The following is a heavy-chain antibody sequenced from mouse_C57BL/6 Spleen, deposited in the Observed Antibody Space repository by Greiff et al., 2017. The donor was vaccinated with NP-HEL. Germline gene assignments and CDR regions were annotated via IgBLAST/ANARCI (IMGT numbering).Heavy chain of an antibody. J-gene: IGHJ4*01. D-gene: IGHD2-3*01. V-gene: IGHV1-81*01. CDR3: ARWGEDDGYFYAMDY. Sequence: VQLQQSGAELARPGASVKLSCKASGYTFTSYGISWVKQRTGQGLEWIGEIYPRRGNTYYNGKFKGKATLTADKSSSTAYMELRSLTSEDSAVYFCARWGEDDGYFYAMDYWGQGTSVTVSS. CDR1: GYTFTSYG. CDR2: IYPRRGNT.